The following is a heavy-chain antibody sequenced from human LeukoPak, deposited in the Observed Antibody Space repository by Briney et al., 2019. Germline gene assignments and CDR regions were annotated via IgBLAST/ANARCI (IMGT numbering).Heavy chain of an antibody. D-gene: IGHD1-26*01. J-gene: IGHJ4*02. Sequence: SETLSLTCAVSGYSISSGYYWGWIRQPPGKGLEWIGSIYHSGSTYYNPSLKSRVTISVDTSKNQFSLKLSSVTAADTAVYYCASPMGATTGFDYWGQGTLVTVSS. CDR2: IYHSGST. CDR3: ASPMGATTGFDY. CDR1: GYSISSGYY. V-gene: IGHV4-38-2*01.